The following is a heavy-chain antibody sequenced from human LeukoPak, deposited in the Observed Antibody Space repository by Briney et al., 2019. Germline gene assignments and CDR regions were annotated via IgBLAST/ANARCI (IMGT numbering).Heavy chain of an antibody. CDR1: GGSISSDY. V-gene: IGHV4-34*01. D-gene: IGHD3-3*01. CDR3: ARARFLEWLQTSYYFDY. Sequence: PSETLSLTCNVAGGSISSDYWSWIRQPPGKGLEWIGEINHSGSTNYNPSLKSRVTISVDTSKNQFSLKLSSVTAADTAVYYCARARFLEWLQTSYYFDYWGQGTLVTVSS. CDR2: INHSGST. J-gene: IGHJ4*02.